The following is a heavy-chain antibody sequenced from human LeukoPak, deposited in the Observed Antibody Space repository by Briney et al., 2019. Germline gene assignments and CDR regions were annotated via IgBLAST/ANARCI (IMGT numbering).Heavy chain of an antibody. V-gene: IGHV1-18*01. CDR1: GYTFISYG. CDR3: ARGYSSGWSPDAFDI. J-gene: IGHJ3*02. Sequence: WASVKVSCKASGYTFISYGISWVRQAPGQGLEWMGWISAYNGNTNYVQKLQGRVTMTTDTSTSTAYMELRSLRSDDTAVYYCARGYSSGWSPDAFDIWGQGTMVTVSS. D-gene: IGHD6-19*01. CDR2: ISAYNGNT.